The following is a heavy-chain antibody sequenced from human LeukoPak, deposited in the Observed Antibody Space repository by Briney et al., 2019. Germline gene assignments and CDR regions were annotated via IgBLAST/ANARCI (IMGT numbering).Heavy chain of an antibody. J-gene: IGHJ4*02. D-gene: IGHD6-13*01. CDR2: ISGSGGST. CDR1: GFTFSSYA. V-gene: IGHV3-23*01. Sequence: GGSLRLSCAASGFTFSSYAMSWVRQAPGKGLEWVSAISGSGGSTYYADSVKGRFTISRDNSKNTLYLQMNSLRAEDTAVYYCARTRYSSSFEDYWGQGTLVTVSS. CDR3: ARTRYSSSFEDY.